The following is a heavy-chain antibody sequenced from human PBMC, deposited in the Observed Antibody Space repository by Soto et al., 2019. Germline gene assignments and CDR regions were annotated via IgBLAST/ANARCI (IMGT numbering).Heavy chain of an antibody. CDR1: GAPFSGYY. D-gene: IGHD3-3*01. J-gene: IGHJ4*02. V-gene: IGHV4-34*01. Sequence: SETLSLTCAVYGAPFSGYYWTWIRQPPGKGLEWIGEINHTGSTKYNPSLKSRVTISLDTPKNQFSLSLRSVTAADTAVYYCARGREIFGAVTPFEYWGQGTQVTVSS. CDR2: INHTGST. CDR3: ARGREIFGAVTPFEY.